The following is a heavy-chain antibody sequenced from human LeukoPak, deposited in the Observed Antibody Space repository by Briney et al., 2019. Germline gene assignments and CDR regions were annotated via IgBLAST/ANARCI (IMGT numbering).Heavy chain of an antibody. Sequence: GASAKVSCKASGYTFTRYGISWVRQAPGQGLEWMGRISAYNGNTNYAQKLQGRVTMTTDTSTSTAYMELRSLRSDDTAVYYCARLAGYSSPTDAFDIWGQGTMVTVSS. D-gene: IGHD6-13*01. CDR2: ISAYNGNT. CDR1: GYTFTRYG. J-gene: IGHJ3*02. V-gene: IGHV1-18*01. CDR3: ARLAGYSSPTDAFDI.